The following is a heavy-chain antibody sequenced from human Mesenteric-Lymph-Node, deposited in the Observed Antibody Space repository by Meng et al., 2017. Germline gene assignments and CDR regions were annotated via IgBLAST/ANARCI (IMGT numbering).Heavy chain of an antibody. J-gene: IGHJ5*02. CDR3: ARAVVVVAATLFDP. V-gene: IGHV4-59*02. CDR1: GGSVSSYY. D-gene: IGHD2-15*01. Sequence: SDTLSLTSTVSGGSVSSYYWSWIRQPPGKGLEWIGYIYYSGSTNYNPSLKSRVTISVDTSKNQFSLKLSSVTAEDTAVYYCARAVVVVAATLFDPWGQGTLVTVAS. CDR2: IYYSGST.